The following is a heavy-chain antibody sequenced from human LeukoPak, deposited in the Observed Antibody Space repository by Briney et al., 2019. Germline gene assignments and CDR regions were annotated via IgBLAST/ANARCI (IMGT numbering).Heavy chain of an antibody. Sequence: SETLSLTCAVYGGSFSGYYWSWIRQPPGKGLEWIGEINHSGSTNYNPSLKSRVTISVDTSKNQFSLKLSSVTAADTAVYYCARTGTPRSHFDYWGQGTLVTVSS. D-gene: IGHD1-14*01. V-gene: IGHV4-34*01. J-gene: IGHJ4*02. CDR1: GGSFSGYY. CDR3: ARTGTPRSHFDY. CDR2: INHSGST.